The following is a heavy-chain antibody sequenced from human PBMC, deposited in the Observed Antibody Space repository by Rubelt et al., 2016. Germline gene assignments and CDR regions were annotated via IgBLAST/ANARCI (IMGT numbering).Heavy chain of an antibody. J-gene: IGHJ6*02. V-gene: IGHV4-39*01. CDR1: GASISSSNYN. Sequence: QLQLQESGPGLVKPSETLSLTCTVSGASISSSNYNWGWIRQPPGKGLEWIGTIYYTSSGTTYYNPSLKRRLTISVDTSKNLFSLRLLSVTAADTAVYYCATHYYGMDVWGQGTTVTVSS. CDR3: ATHYYGMDV. CDR2: IYYTSSGTT.